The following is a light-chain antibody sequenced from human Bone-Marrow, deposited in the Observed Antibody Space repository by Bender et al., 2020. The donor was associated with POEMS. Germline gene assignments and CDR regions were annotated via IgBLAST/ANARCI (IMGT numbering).Light chain of an antibody. J-gene: IGLJ3*02. Sequence: QSVLTQPPSASGTPGQRVTISCSGSNSNIGTNAVNWYQQFPGTAPKLLIYSDNQRPSGVPDRFYASKSGTSASLAISGLQSEDEADYYCGAWDAGLGSGVFGGGTELTVL. CDR1: NSNIGTNA. CDR2: SDN. V-gene: IGLV1-44*01. CDR3: GAWDAGLGSGV.